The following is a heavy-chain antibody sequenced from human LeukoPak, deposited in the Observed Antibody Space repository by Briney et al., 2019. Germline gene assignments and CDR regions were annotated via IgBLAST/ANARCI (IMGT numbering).Heavy chain of an antibody. CDR2: ISSSSSYI. D-gene: IGHD5-12*01. CDR3: ARDLESGLFDY. V-gene: IGHV3-21*01. CDR1: GFTFSSYS. J-gene: IGHJ4*02. Sequence: GGSLRLSCAASGFTFSSYSMNWVRQAPGKGLEWVSSISSSSSYIYYADSVKGRFTISRDNAKNSLYLQMNSLRAEDTAVYYCARDLESGLFDYWGQGTLVTVSS.